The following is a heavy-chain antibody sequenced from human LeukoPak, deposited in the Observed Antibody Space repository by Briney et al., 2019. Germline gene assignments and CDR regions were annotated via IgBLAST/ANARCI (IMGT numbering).Heavy chain of an antibody. CDR2: ISYDGSNK. Sequence: GGSLRLSCAASAFTLSSYAMHCVRHPPGEGLEWGAVISYDGSNKYYADSVNGRFTNSRENSMNALYLQMNCLRGHDSAGYYCAGINDSWGRGTLVTVSS. CDR3: AGINDS. J-gene: IGHJ5*01. D-gene: IGHD3-16*01. V-gene: IGHV3-30*04. CDR1: AFTLSSYA.